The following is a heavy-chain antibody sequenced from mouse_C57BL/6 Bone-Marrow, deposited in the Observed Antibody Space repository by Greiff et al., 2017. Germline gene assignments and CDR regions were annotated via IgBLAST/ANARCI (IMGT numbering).Heavy chain of an antibody. Sequence: QVQLQQSGAELVRPGASVKLSCTASGFTFTDYYINWVKQRPGQGLEWIARIYPGSGNTYYTENFKGKATLTAEKSSSTAYMQLNSLTSEDSAVYFCARDQFITTVVRTMDYWGQGTSVTVSS. D-gene: IGHD1-1*01. CDR3: ARDQFITTVVRTMDY. V-gene: IGHV1-76*01. CDR1: GFTFTDYY. CDR2: IYPGSGNT. J-gene: IGHJ4*01.